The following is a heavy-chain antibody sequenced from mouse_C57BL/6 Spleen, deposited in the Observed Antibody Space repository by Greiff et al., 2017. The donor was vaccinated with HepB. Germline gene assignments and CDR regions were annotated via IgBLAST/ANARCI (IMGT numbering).Heavy chain of an antibody. J-gene: IGHJ1*03. V-gene: IGHV5-4*01. CDR3: ARESSDWYFDV. Sequence: EVKVVESGGGLVKPGGSLKLSCAASGFTFSSYAMSWVRQTPEKRLEWVATISDGGSYTYYPDNVKGRFTISRDNAKNNLYLQMSHLKSEDTAMYYCARESSDWYFDVWGTGTTVTVSS. CDR1: GFTFSSYA. CDR2: ISDGGSYT. D-gene: IGHD1-1*01.